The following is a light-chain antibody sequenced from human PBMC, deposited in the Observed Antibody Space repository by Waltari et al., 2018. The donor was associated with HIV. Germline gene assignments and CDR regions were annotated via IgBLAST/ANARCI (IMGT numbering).Light chain of an antibody. CDR2: GAS. Sequence: EIVLTQSPDTLSLSQGERATLSCRASQSVSSSYLAWYQQKPGQAPRLLIYGASSRATGIPDRFSGSGSGTDFTLTISRLEPEDFAVYYCQQYGSSPRTFGQGTKVEIK. CDR3: QQYGSSPRT. V-gene: IGKV3-20*01. CDR1: QSVSSSY. J-gene: IGKJ1*01.